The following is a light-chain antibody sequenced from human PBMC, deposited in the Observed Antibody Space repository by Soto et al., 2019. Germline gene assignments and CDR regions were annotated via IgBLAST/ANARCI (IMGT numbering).Light chain of an antibody. CDR1: RSNIGTNY. Sequence: QSVLTQPPSASGTPGQRVTISCSGSRSNIGTNYVYWFQQLPGTAPKLLIYRNYQRPSGVPDRFSGSKSGTSASLAISGLRSEDEAEYYCAAWDDSLRGLFGGGTKLIVL. CDR3: AAWDDSLRGL. J-gene: IGLJ3*02. CDR2: RNY. V-gene: IGLV1-47*01.